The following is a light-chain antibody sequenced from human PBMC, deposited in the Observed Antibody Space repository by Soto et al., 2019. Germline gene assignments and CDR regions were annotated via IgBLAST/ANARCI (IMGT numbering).Light chain of an antibody. V-gene: IGKV1-9*01. CDR3: PLLTSHPIT. CDR1: QGISSY. CDR2: AAS. J-gene: IGKJ4*01. Sequence: DNQSPKFPAVLSAYVGDRVTIPCRASQGISSYLAWYQQKPGKAPKLLIYAASTLQSGVPSRFSGSGSGTEFTLTISSLQPDDFTTYYCPLLTSHPITSGGGT.